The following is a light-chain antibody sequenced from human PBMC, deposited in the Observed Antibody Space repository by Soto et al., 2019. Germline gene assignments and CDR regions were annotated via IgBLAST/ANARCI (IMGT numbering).Light chain of an antibody. V-gene: IGKV4-1*01. CDR3: QQYYSTPPT. J-gene: IGKJ2*01. Sequence: DIVMTQSPDSLAVSLGERATINCKSSQSVLYSSNNKNYLAWYQQKPGQPPKLLIYWASTRESGVPDRFSGDRSGTDFTLTISSLQAEDVAVYDCQQYYSTPPTFGQGTKLEIK. CDR2: WAS. CDR1: QSVLYSSNNKNY.